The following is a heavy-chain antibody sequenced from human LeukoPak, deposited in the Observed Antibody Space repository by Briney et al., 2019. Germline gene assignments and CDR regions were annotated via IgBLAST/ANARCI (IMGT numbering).Heavy chain of an antibody. D-gene: IGHD5-18*01. CDR1: GFTFSRHG. CDR2: ISGSGDST. V-gene: IGHV3-23*01. J-gene: IGHJ4*02. Sequence: GGSLRLSCAVAGFTFSRHGVSRVRQAPGKGLEWVSTISGSGDSTYYADSVKGRFTISRDNSKNMVFLQMDSLRVEDTAAYYCAKLNRYGDYWGQGTLVTISS. CDR3: AKLNRYGDY.